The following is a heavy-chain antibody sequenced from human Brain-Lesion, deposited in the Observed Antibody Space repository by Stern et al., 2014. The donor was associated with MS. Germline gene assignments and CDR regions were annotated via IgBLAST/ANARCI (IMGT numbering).Heavy chain of an antibody. J-gene: IGHJ4*02. D-gene: IGHD3-22*01. CDR2: INPKSGGT. V-gene: IGHV1-2*04. Sequence: QVQLVQSGAEVKKPGASVKVSCKASGYTFTGYYMHWVRHAPGQGLEWMGWINPKSGGTNYAQKFQDWVTMTRDTSINTAYMELSRLRSDDTAVYYCATYYYDSTGYNDFWGQGTLVTVSS. CDR1: GYTFTGYY. CDR3: ATYYYDSTGYNDF.